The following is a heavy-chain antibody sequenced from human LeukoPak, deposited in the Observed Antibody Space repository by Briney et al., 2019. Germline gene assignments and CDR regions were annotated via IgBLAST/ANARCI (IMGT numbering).Heavy chain of an antibody. CDR3: ARRNCSGGSCAYYFDY. J-gene: IGHJ4*02. V-gene: IGHV4-39*07. Sequence: SETLSLTCTVSGGSISGSSYYWSWIRQPPGKGLEWIGEINHSGSTNYNPSLKSRVTISVDTSENQFSLKLSSVTAADTAVYYCARRNCSGGSCAYYFDYWGQGTLVTVSS. D-gene: IGHD2-15*01. CDR2: INHSGST. CDR1: GGSISGSSYY.